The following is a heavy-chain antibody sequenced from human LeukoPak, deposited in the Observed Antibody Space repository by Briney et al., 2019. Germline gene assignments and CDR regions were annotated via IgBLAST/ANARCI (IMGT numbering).Heavy chain of an antibody. CDR3: AKDNVAAAGRYFDY. D-gene: IGHD6-13*01. V-gene: IGHV3-30*18. Sequence: AGGSLRLSCAASGFTFSNYGMHWVRQAPGKGLEWVALISYDGSNKYFADSVKGRFTISRDNSKNTLYLQMHSLRAEDTAVYYCAKDNVAAAGRYFDYWGQETLVTVSS. J-gene: IGHJ4*02. CDR1: GFTFSNYG. CDR2: ISYDGSNK.